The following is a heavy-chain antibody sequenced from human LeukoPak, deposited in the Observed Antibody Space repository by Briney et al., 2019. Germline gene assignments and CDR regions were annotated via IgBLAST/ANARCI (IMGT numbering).Heavy chain of an antibody. CDR1: GYTFTNYP. CDR2: INAGNGNT. Sequence: ASVKVSCKASGYTFTNYPMHWVRQAPGQRLEWVGWINAGNGNTKYSQKFQGRVTITRDTSASTAYMELSSLRSEDTAVFCCARVAAYCGGDCYFAHDAFDIWGQGTMVTVSS. V-gene: IGHV1-3*01. J-gene: IGHJ3*02. D-gene: IGHD2-21*02. CDR3: ARVAAYCGGDCYFAHDAFDI.